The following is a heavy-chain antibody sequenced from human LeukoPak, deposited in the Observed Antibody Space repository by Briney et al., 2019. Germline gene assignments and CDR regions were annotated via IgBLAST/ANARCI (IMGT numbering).Heavy chain of an antibody. J-gene: IGHJ3*02. CDR1: GYSFNTYW. CDR3: GRHIKMGATQSPFDI. Sequence: TGGSLKISCKGSGYSFNTYWIGWVRQMPGKGLEWMGIIYPGDSDTRYSPSFQGQVSISADKSIGTAYLQWRSLTASDTAIYYCGRHIKMGATQSPFDIWGQGTVVTVSS. CDR2: IYPGDSDT. D-gene: IGHD1-26*01. V-gene: IGHV5-51*01.